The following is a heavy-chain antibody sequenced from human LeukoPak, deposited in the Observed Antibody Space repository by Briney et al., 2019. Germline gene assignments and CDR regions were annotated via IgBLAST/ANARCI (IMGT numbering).Heavy chain of an antibody. J-gene: IGHJ6*03. Sequence: PAETLSLTCAVYGGSFSSYYWSWIRQPPGKGLEWIGYIYYSGSTNYNPSLKSRVTISVDTSKNQFSLKLSSVTAADTAVYYCARGGSTMVRGVMDVWGKGTTVTISS. CDR1: GGSFSSYY. D-gene: IGHD3-10*01. CDR3: ARGGSTMVRGVMDV. CDR2: IYYSGST. V-gene: IGHV4-59*01.